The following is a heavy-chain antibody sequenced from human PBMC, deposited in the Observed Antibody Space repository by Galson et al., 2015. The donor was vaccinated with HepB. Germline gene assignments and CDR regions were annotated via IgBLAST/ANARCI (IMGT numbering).Heavy chain of an antibody. D-gene: IGHD6-13*01. CDR1: GYTFTGYY. CDR2: INPNSGGT. CDR3: ALQYSSSWLYYYYYYMDV. V-gene: IGHV1-2*06. Sequence: SVKVSCKASGYTFTGYYMHWVRQAPGQGLEWMGRINPNSGGTNYAQKFQGRVTMTRDTSISTAYMELSRLRSNDTAVYYCALQYSSSWLYYYYYYMDVWGKGTTVTVSS. J-gene: IGHJ6*03.